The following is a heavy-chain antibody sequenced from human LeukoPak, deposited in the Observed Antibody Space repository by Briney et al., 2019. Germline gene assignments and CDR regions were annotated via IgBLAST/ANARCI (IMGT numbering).Heavy chain of an antibody. CDR1: GASISSYY. CDR3: ARDLLAVPYGDWFDP. CDR2: IYTSGST. D-gene: IGHD6-19*01. Sequence: SETLSLTCTVSGASISSYYWSWIRQPAGKGLEWIGRIYTSGSTNYNPSLKSRVTMSVDTSKNQFSLKLSSVTAADTAVYYCARDLLAVPYGDWFDPWGQGTLVTVSS. V-gene: IGHV4-4*07. J-gene: IGHJ5*02.